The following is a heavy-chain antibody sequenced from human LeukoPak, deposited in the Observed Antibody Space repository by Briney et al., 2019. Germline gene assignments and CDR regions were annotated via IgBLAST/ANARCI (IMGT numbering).Heavy chain of an antibody. CDR2: IYYSGST. CDR3: AREKILTGYYLFDY. J-gene: IGHJ4*02. V-gene: IGHV4-59*06. D-gene: IGHD3-9*01. Sequence: SDTLSRTFTVAGGHISCYYWSCIRPPPGNGPHLIGYIYYSGSTYYNPSLKSRVTISVDTSKNQFSLKLSSVTAADTAAYYCAREKILTGYYLFDYWGQGTLVTVSS. CDR1: GGHISCYY.